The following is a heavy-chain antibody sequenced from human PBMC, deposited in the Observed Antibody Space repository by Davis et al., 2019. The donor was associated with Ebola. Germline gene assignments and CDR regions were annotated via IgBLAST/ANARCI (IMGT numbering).Heavy chain of an antibody. CDR1: GGSISSGGYY. Sequence: SETLSLTCTVSGGSISSGGYYWSWIRQHPGKGLEWIGYIYYSGRTYYNPSLKSRVTISVDTSKNQFSLKLSSVTAADTAVYYCARGQNSSGWYYYYYGMDVWGQGTLVTVSS. D-gene: IGHD6-19*01. CDR2: IYYSGRT. CDR3: ARGQNSSGWYYYYYGMDV. V-gene: IGHV4-31*03. J-gene: IGHJ6*02.